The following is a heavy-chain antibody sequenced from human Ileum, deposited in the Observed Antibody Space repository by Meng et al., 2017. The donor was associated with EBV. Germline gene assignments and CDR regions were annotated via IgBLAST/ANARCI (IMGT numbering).Heavy chain of an antibody. D-gene: IGHD2-15*01. CDR1: GGSISSYY. CDR2: IYYSGST. CDR3: ARGGWSLDY. J-gene: IGHJ4*02. V-gene: IGHV4-59*08. Sequence: QGQLKGSGPGLVKPSEHLSLTCTVSGGSISSYYWSWIRQPPGKGLEWIGYIYYSGSTNYNPSLKSRVTISVDTSKNQFSLNLSSVTAADTAVYYCARGGWSLDYWGQGTLVTVSS.